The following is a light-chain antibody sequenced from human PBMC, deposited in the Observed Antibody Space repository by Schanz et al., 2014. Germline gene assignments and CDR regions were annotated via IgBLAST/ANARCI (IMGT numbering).Light chain of an antibody. V-gene: IGKV3D-15*01. CDR3: QQNNNWPPS. CDR2: AAS. Sequence: EIVLTQSPGTLSLSPGERATLSCRASQSVTTRSLAWYQQKPGQAPRLLIYAASNRATGIPARFGGSGSGSEFTLTISRLQSEDFAVYWCQQNNNWPPSFGQGTKVEIK. CDR1: QSVTTR. J-gene: IGKJ1*01.